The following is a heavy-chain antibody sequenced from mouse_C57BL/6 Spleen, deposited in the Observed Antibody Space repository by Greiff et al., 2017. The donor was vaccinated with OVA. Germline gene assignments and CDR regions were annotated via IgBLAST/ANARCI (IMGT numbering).Heavy chain of an antibody. J-gene: IGHJ1*03. Sequence: EVQVVESGPGLVKPSQSLSLTCSVTGYSITSGYYWNWIRQFPGNKLEWMGYIRYDGSNNYNPFLKNRIAITRDTSKNQFFLKLKSVTTEDTATYYCARDVSSYVGWYFDVWGTGTTVTVSS. V-gene: IGHV3-6*01. CDR1: GYSITSGYY. D-gene: IGHD1-1*01. CDR2: IRYDGSN. CDR3: ARDVSSYVGWYFDV.